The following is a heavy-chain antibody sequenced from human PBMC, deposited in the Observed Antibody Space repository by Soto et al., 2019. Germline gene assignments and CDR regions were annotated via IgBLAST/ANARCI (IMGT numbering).Heavy chain of an antibody. D-gene: IGHD2-21*01. CDR1: GYTITSYG. V-gene: IGHV1-18*01. Sequence: ASVKVSCRASGYTITSYGISWVRQAPGQGLEWMGWISAYNGNTNYAQKLQGRVTMTTDTSTSTAYMELRSLRPDDTAVYYCARIIVVPTPDAFDIWGQGTMVTVSS. CDR2: ISAYNGNT. CDR3: ARIIVVPTPDAFDI. J-gene: IGHJ3*02.